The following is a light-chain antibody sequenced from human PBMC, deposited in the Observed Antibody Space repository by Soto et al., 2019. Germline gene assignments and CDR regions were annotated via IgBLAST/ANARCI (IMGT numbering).Light chain of an antibody. CDR1: SSDVGGYNY. CDR2: EVS. J-gene: IGLJ2*01. CDR3: SSYAGSNNVV. V-gene: IGLV2-8*01. Sequence: LTHPPSASGSPRQSVTITCTGTSSDVGGYNYVSWYQQHPGKAPKLTIYEVSKRPSGVPDRFSGSKSGNTASLTVSGLQAEDEAEYYCSSYAGSNNVVFGGGTKVTVL.